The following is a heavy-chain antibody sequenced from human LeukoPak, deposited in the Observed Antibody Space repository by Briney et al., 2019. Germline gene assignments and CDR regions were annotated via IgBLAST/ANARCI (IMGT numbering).Heavy chain of an antibody. V-gene: IGHV5-51*01. CDR2: IYPGDSDT. J-gene: IGHJ6*02. D-gene: IGHD1-26*01. CDR3: ARHEYSGSQTYYYYGMDV. Sequence: KPGESLKISCKGSGYSFTSYWIGWVRQMPGKGLEWMGIIYPGDSDTRYSPSFQGQVTISADKSISTAYLQWSSLKASDTAMYYRARHEYSGSQTYYYYGMDVWGQGTTVTVSS. CDR1: GYSFTSYW.